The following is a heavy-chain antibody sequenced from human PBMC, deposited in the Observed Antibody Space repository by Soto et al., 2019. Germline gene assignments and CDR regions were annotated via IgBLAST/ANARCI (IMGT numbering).Heavy chain of an antibody. CDR2: VSFDGSST. D-gene: IGHD2-21*01. CDR3: AKAGWGGDYYYGLDV. Sequence: QVQVVESGGGVVRPGRSLRLSCAASGFNFNNYVMHWVRQAPGKGLEWVAVVSFDGSSTYYADSVKGRFTISRDSSNNTVSLQMNCLTNEDTAAYYCAKAGWGGDYYYGLDVWGQGTTVTVSS. CDR1: GFNFNNYV. V-gene: IGHV3-30*18. J-gene: IGHJ6*02.